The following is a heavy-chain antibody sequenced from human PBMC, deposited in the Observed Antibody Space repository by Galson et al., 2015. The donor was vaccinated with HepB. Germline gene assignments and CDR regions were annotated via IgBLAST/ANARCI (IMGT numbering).Heavy chain of an antibody. CDR1: GFTFSSYG. Sequence: SLRLSCAASGFTFSSYGMHWVRQAPGKGLEWVAVISYDGSNKYYADSVKGRFTISRDNSKNTLYLQMNSLRAEDTAVYYCTNSAFDIWGQGTMVTVSS. CDR2: ISYDGSNK. J-gene: IGHJ3*02. V-gene: IGHV3-30*18. CDR3: TNSAFDI.